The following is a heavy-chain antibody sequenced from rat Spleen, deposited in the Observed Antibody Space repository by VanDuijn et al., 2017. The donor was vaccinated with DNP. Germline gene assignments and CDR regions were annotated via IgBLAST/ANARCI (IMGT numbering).Heavy chain of an antibody. Sequence: EVQLVESGGDLVQPGRSLKLSCVASEFTFNNYWMTWFRQVPGKGLEWVASITSSGGRTYYPDSVKGRFTISRDNAKSSLYLQMNSLRSEDMATYYCARWYNSGYYFDYWGQGVMVTVSS. CDR3: ARWYNSGYYFDY. CDR1: EFTFNNYW. V-gene: IGHV5-31*01. J-gene: IGHJ2*01. D-gene: IGHD4-3*01. CDR2: ITSSGGRT.